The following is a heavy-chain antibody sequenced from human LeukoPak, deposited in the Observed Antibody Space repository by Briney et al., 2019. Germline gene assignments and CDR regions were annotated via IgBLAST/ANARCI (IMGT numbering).Heavy chain of an antibody. CDR3: AREIHYYDSSGYWAAFDI. CDR2: ISYDGSNK. J-gene: IGHJ3*02. Sequence: PGRSLRLSCAASGFTFSSYAMHWVRQAPGKGLEWVAVISYDGSNKYYADSVKGRFTISRDNSKNTLYLQMNSLRAEDTAVYYYAREIHYYDSSGYWAAFDIWGQGTMVTVSS. V-gene: IGHV3-30*14. D-gene: IGHD3-22*01. CDR1: GFTFSSYA.